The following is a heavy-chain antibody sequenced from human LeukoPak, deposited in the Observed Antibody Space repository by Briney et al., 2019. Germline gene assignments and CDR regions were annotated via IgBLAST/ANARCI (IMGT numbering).Heavy chain of an antibody. CDR2: INHSGST. CDR3: ARGLMGGYVMFDY. V-gene: IGHV4-34*01. CDR1: GGSFSGYY. J-gene: IGHJ4*02. Sequence: SETLSLTCAVYGGSFSGYYWSWIRQPPGKGLEWIGEINHSGSTNYNPSLKSRVTISVDTSKNQFSLKLSSVTAVDTAVYYCARGLMGGYVMFDYWGQGTLVTVFS. D-gene: IGHD5-12*01.